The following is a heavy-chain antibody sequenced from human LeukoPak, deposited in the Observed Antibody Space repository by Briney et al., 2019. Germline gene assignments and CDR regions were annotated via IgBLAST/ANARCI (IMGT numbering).Heavy chain of an antibody. J-gene: IGHJ4*02. D-gene: IGHD4-17*01. CDR2: IYYSGST. CDR3: ARHFYGDYVFDY. V-gene: IGHV4-39*01. CDR1: GGSVSSSLHS. Sequence: NPSETLSLTCTVSGGSVSSSLHSWGWVRQPPEKGLEWIGSIYYSGSTNYNASFNSRVTMPVDRSKDQFSLNLTSVAATDTAVYYCARHFYGDYVFDYWGKGTLVTVTS.